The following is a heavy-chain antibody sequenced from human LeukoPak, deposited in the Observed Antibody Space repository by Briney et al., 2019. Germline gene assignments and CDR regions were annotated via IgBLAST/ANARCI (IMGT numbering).Heavy chain of an antibody. CDR1: GGSISSGDYY. CDR2: IYYSGST. V-gene: IGHV4-30-4*01. D-gene: IGHD3-3*01. J-gene: IGHJ4*02. CDR3: ARKVPYYDFWSGYYFDY. Sequence: PSETLSLTCTVSGGSISSGDYYWSWIRQPPGKGLEWIGYIYYSGSTYYNPSPKSRVTISVDTSKNQFSLKLSSVTAADTAVYYCARKVPYYDFWSGYYFDYWGQGTLVTVSS.